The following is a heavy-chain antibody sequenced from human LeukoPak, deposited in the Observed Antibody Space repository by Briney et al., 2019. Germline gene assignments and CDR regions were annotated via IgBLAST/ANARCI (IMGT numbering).Heavy chain of an antibody. CDR1: GFTFSSYG. CDR2: IWYDGSNK. D-gene: IGHD1-26*01. V-gene: IGHV3-33*01. J-gene: IGHJ4*02. Sequence: GRSLRLSCAASGFTFSSYGMHWVRQAPGKGLEWVAVIWYDGSNKYYAGSVKGRFTISRDNSKNTLYLQMNSLRAEDTAVYYCARGIVGVDYFDYWGQGTLVTVSS. CDR3: ARGIVGVDYFDY.